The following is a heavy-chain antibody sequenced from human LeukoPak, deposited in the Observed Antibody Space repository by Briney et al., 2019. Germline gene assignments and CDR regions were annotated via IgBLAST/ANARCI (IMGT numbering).Heavy chain of an antibody. J-gene: IGHJ4*02. CDR2: IYTSGST. D-gene: IGHD3-3*01. V-gene: IGHV4-4*07. CDR3: ARGAYYDFWSGFFFFDY. CDR1: GGSISSYY. Sequence: SETLSLTCTVSGGSISSYYWSWIRQPAGKGLEWIGRIYTSGSTNYNPSLKSRVTMSVDTSKNQFSLKLSSVTAADTAAYYCARGAYYDFWSGFFFFDYWGQGTLVTVSS.